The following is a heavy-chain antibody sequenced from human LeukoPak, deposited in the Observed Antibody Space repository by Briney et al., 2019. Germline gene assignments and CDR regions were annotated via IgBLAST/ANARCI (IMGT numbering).Heavy chain of an antibody. D-gene: IGHD3-22*01. CDR1: GYTFTGYY. Sequence: GASVKVSCKASGYTFTGYYMHWVRQAPGQGLEWMGWINPNSGGTNYAQKFQGRVTMTRDTSISTAYMELSRLRSDDTAVYYCARDGSPPYYYDSSGYYGSGFWGQGTLVTVSS. CDR2: INPNSGGT. V-gene: IGHV1-2*02. J-gene: IGHJ4*02. CDR3: ARDGSPPYYYDSSGYYGSGF.